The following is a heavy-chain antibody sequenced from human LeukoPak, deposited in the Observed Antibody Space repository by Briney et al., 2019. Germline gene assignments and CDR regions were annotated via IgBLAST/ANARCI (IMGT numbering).Heavy chain of an antibody. V-gene: IGHV1-69*13. CDR2: IIPIFGTA. Sequence: SVKVSCKASGGTFSSYAISWVRQAPGQGLEWMGGIIPIFGTANYAQKFQGRVTITADESTSTAYMELSSLRSEDTAVYYCARGTTVTTFYYYMDVWGKGTTVTISS. CDR1: GGTFSSYA. J-gene: IGHJ6*03. D-gene: IGHD4-11*01. CDR3: ARGTTVTTFYYYMDV.